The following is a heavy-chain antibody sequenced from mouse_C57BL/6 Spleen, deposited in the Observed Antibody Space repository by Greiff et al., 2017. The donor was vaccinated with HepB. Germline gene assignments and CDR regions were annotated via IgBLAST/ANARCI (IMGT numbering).Heavy chain of an antibody. V-gene: IGHV1-69*01. Sequence: QVQLQQPGAELVMPGASVKLSCKASGYTFTRYWMHWVKQRPGQGLEWIGEIDPSDSYTNYNQKFKGKSTLTVDKSSSTAYMQISSLTSEDSAVYYGARRGYGSSSWFAYWGQGTLVTVSA. CDR1: GYTFTRYW. CDR3: ARRGYGSSSWFAY. J-gene: IGHJ3*01. CDR2: IDPSDSYT. D-gene: IGHD1-1*01.